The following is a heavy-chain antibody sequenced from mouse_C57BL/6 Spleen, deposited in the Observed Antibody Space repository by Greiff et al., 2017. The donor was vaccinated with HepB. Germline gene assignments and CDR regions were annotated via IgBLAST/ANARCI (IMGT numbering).Heavy chain of an antibody. CDR2: ISSGGSYT. CDR1: GFTFSSYC. J-gene: IGHJ3*01. Sequence: DVQLVESGGDLVKPGGSLKLSCAASGFTFSSYCMSWVRQTPDKRLEWVANISSGGSYTYYPDSVKGRFTISRDTAKNTLYLQISSLKSEDTAMYYCARRDRGFAYWGQGTTVTVSA. CDR3: ARRDRGFAY. V-gene: IGHV5-6*01.